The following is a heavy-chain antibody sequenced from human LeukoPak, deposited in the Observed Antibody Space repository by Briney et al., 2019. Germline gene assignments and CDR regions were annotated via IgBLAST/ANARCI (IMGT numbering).Heavy chain of an antibody. Sequence: ETLSLTCAVSGGSISSSNWWSWVRQPPGKGLEWVSAISVSGNTYHADSVKGRFTISRDSSKNTLYLQMNSLRAGDAAVYYCAKAPVTTCSGAYCYPFDYWSQGTLVTVSS. CDR1: GGSISSSN. J-gene: IGHJ4*02. V-gene: IGHV3-23*01. D-gene: IGHD2-15*01. CDR2: ISVSGNT. CDR3: AKAPVTTCSGAYCYPFDY.